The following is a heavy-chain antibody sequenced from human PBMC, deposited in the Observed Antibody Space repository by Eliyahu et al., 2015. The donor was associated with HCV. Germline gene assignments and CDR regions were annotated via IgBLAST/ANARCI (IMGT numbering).Heavy chain of an antibody. D-gene: IGHD3-10*01. Sequence: EVQVVXSGGALVQPGRSLRLSCXAXGFSFDDYAMNWVRQAPGKGLEWVSGISWNSGSVGYADSVKGRFTISRDNARKSLYLQMNSLRREDSAFYYCTKDIRPVRSGSYDHWGQGTLVTVTS. J-gene: IGHJ4*02. CDR2: ISWNSGSV. V-gene: IGHV3-9*01. CDR3: TKDIRPVRSGSYDH. CDR1: GFSFDDYA.